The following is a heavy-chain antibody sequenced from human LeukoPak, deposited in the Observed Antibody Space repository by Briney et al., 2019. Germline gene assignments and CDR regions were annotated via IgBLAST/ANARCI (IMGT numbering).Heavy chain of an antibody. CDR1: GFTFSSYG. J-gene: IGHJ4*02. Sequence: PGGSLRLSCAASGFTFSSYGMHWVRQAPGKGLEWVAVIWYDGSNKYYADSVKGRSTISRDNSKNTLYLQMNSLRAEDTAVYYCARGKGIAVAGTEDYWGQGTLVTVSS. D-gene: IGHD6-19*01. CDR2: IWYDGSNK. V-gene: IGHV3-33*01. CDR3: ARGKGIAVAGTEDY.